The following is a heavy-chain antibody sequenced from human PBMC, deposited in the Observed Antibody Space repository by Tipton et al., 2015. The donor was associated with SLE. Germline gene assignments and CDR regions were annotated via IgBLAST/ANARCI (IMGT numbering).Heavy chain of an antibody. Sequence: TLSLTCIVSGGSIKNHYWSWIRQAPGMGLEWIGYIYYSGGTNYNPSLKSRVTMSVDTSKNQFSLKLTSLTAADTAVYYCARVGKYTDSDGYYLYYFDYWGQGTLVTVSS. D-gene: IGHD3-22*01. CDR3: ARVGKYTDSDGYYLYYFDY. CDR1: GGSIKNHY. CDR2: IYYSGGT. J-gene: IGHJ4*02. V-gene: IGHV4-59*11.